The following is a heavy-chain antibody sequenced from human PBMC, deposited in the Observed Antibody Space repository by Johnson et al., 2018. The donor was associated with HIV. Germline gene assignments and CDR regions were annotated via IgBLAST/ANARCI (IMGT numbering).Heavy chain of an antibody. V-gene: IGHV3-20*04. CDR1: GFTFDDYG. J-gene: IGHJ3*02. D-gene: IGHD6-13*01. Sequence: VQLVESGGGVVRPGGSLRLSCAASGFTFDDYGMSWVRQAPGKGLEWVSGINWNGGSTGYADSVKGRFTISRDNAKNSLYLQMNSLRAEDTAVYYCATYSSSWYKGGYAFDIWGQGTMVTVSS. CDR3: ATYSSSWYKGGYAFDI. CDR2: INWNGGST.